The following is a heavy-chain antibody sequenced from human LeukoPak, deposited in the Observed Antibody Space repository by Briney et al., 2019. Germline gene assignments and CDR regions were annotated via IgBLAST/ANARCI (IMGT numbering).Heavy chain of an antibody. D-gene: IGHD6-6*01. V-gene: IGHV4-59*01. Sequence: PSETLSLTCTVSGGSINSYYWSWIRQPPGKGLEWIGYIYYSGSTNYNPSLKSRVTISVDTSKNQFSLKPSSVTAADTAVYYCASLYSSSSGFDYWGQGTLVTVSS. CDR1: GGSINSYY. J-gene: IGHJ4*02. CDR3: ASLYSSSSGFDY. CDR2: IYYSGST.